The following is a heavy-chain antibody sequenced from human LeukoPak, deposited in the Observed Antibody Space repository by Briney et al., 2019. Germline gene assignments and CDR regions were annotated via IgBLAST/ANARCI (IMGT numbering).Heavy chain of an antibody. CDR1: GFTFDDYA. CDR3: AKDQAVVLAASFDY. V-gene: IGHV3-9*01. CDR2: ISWNSGGI. J-gene: IGHJ4*02. Sequence: PGGSLRLSCAASGFTFDDYAMHWVRQAPGKGLEWVSGISWNSGGIGYADSVKGRFTISRDNAKNSLYLQMNSLRAEDTALYYCAKDQAVVLAASFDYWGQGTLVTVSS. D-gene: IGHD2-2*01.